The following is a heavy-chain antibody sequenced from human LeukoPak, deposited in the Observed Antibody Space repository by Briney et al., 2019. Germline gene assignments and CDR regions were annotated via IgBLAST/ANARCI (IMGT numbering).Heavy chain of an antibody. V-gene: IGHV1-69*02. CDR1: GGTFSSYT. CDR3: ARLYDFWSGLNWFDP. J-gene: IGHJ5*02. CDR2: IIPILGIA. D-gene: IGHD3-3*01. Sequence: GASVEVSCKASGGTFSSYTISWVRQAPGQGLEWMGRIIPILGIANYAQKFQGRVTITADKSTSTAYMELSSLRSEDTAVYYCARLYDFWSGLNWFDPWGQGTLVTVSS.